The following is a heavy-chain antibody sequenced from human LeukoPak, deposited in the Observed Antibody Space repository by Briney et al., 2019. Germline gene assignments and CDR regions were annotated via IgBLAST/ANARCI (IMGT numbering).Heavy chain of an antibody. CDR1: GGTFSSYA. Sequence: GASVKVSCKASGGTFSSYAISWVRQAPGQGLEWMGRIIPIFGTANYAQKFQGRVTITTDESTSTAYMELGSLRSEDTAVYYCARAHNYDSSGPPPGDYWGQGTLVTVSS. V-gene: IGHV1-69*05. CDR2: IIPIFGTA. CDR3: ARAHNYDSSGPPPGDY. J-gene: IGHJ4*02. D-gene: IGHD3-22*01.